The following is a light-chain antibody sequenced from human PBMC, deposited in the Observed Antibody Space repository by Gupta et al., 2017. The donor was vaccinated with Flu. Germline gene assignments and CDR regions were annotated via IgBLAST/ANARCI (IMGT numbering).Light chain of an antibody. CDR1: QTILHSSNNKNY. CDR3: QQYDNLPLT. Sequence: DIVMTQSPESLAASLGEEATINCKSSQTILHSSNNKNYLAWYQHKAGQSPKLLIYWASTRDSGVPDRFSGGGSGTEFTLTISSLQAEDVAVYYCQQYDNLPLTFGGGTKVEI. CDR2: WAS. J-gene: IGKJ4*01. V-gene: IGKV4-1*01.